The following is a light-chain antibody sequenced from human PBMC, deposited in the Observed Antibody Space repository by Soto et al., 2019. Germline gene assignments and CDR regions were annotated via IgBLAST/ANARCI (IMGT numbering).Light chain of an antibody. CDR3: SSHTSGSTRV. J-gene: IGLJ1*01. CDR1: SSDVGGYDY. Sequence: QSALTQPASVSVFPGQSIAISCTGTSSDVGGYDYVSWYQQQPDKAPKLMIYEVTKRPSGVSNRFSGSKSGNTASLTISGLQAEDEADYYCSSHTSGSTRVFGTGTKVTV. CDR2: EVT. V-gene: IGLV2-14*01.